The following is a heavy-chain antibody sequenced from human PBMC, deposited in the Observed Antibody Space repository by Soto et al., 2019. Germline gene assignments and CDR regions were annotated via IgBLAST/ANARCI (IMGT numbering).Heavy chain of an antibody. CDR1: GFTFSSYE. Sequence: GGSLRLSCAASGFTFSSYEMNWVRQAPGKGLEWVSYISSSGSTIYYADSVKGRFTISRDNAKNSLYLQMNSLRAEDTAVYYCAREILGYCSGGSCSRSIDYWGQGTLVTVSS. CDR2: ISSSGSTI. D-gene: IGHD2-15*01. J-gene: IGHJ4*02. V-gene: IGHV3-48*03. CDR3: AREILGYCSGGSCSRSIDY.